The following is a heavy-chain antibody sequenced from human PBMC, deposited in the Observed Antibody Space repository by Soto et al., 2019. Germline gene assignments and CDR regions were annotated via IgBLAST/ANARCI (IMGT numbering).Heavy chain of an antibody. CDR3: ARDLRLYDKTGYYYHYHYGMDV. V-gene: IGHV3-53*01. CDR1: GFTVSSNY. J-gene: IGHJ6*02. CDR2: IYSGGTT. D-gene: IGHD3-22*01. Sequence: GSLRLSCAASGFTVSSNYMTWVRQAPGKGLEWVSVIYSGGTTYYADSAKGRFTISRDNSKNTLYLQMNSLRAEDTAVYYCARDLRLYDKTGYYYHYHYGMDVWGQGTTVTVSS.